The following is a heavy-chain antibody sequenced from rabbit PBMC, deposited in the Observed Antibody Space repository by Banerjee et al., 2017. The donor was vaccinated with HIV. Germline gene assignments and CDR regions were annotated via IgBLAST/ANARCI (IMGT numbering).Heavy chain of an antibody. CDR2: IYAGSSGST. CDR1: GFSFSSSYY. D-gene: IGHD2-1*01. Sequence: QEQLEESGGDLVKPEGSLTLTCTASGFSFSSSYYMCWVRQAPGKGLEWIACIYAGSSGSTYYASWAKGRFTISKTSSTTVTLQMTSLTAADTATYFCARDHPYSYDDYGDYFFGLWGQGTLVTVS. J-gene: IGHJ4*01. V-gene: IGHV1S45*01. CDR3: ARDHPYSYDDYGDYFFGL.